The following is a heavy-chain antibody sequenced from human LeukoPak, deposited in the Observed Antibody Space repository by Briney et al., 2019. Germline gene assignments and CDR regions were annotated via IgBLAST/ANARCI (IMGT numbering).Heavy chain of an antibody. CDR3: AREINYYDSTFFDY. D-gene: IGHD3-22*01. Sequence: GGSLRLSCAASGFTFSSYAMSWVRQAPGKGLEWVSSISSSSSYIYYADSVKGRFTISRDNAKNSLYLQMNSLRAEDTAVYYCAREINYYDSTFFDYWGQGTLVTVSS. CDR2: ISSSSSYI. J-gene: IGHJ4*02. CDR1: GFTFSSYA. V-gene: IGHV3-21*01.